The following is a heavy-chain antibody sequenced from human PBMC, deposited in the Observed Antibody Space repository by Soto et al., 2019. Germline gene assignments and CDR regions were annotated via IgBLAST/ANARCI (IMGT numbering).Heavy chain of an antibody. V-gene: IGHV4-59*01. CDR3: ARVRSWGPGEDY. D-gene: IGHD3-16*01. CDR1: GGSISSYY. CDR2: IYYSGST. Sequence: KPSETLSLTCTVSGGSISSYYWSWIRQPPGKGLEWIGYIYYSGSTNYNPSLKSRVTISVDTSKNQFSLKLSSVTAADTAVYYCARVRSWGPGEDYWGQGTLVTVSS. J-gene: IGHJ4*02.